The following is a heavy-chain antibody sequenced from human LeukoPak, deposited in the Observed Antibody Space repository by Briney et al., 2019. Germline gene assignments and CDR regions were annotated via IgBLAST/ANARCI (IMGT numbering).Heavy chain of an antibody. Sequence: SETLSLTCTVSGGSISSSSYYWGWIRQPPGKGLEWIGSIYYSGSTYYNPSLKSRVTISVDTSKNQFSLKLSSVTAADTAVYYCARVLVVPAAAWYYFDYWGQGTLVTVSS. V-gene: IGHV4-39*07. CDR3: ARVLVVPAAAWYYFDY. CDR1: GGSISSSSYY. J-gene: IGHJ4*02. D-gene: IGHD2-2*01. CDR2: IYYSGST.